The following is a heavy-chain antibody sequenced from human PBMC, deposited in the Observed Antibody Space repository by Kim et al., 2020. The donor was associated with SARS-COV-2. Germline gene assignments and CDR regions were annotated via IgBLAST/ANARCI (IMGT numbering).Heavy chain of an antibody. Sequence: TKYSQKVHGRRTISRTTSANTAYMELRSLTTKDTAFYYCVRDITPTVYDYWGQGTLVTVSS. D-gene: IGHD1-20*01. J-gene: IGHJ4*02. V-gene: IGHV1-3*01. CDR2: T. CDR3: VRDITPTVYDY.